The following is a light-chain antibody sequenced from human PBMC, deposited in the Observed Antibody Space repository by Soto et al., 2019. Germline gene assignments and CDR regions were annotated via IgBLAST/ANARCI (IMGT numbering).Light chain of an antibody. CDR2: GAS. CDR3: QVFGDSRT. Sequence: EIVMTQSPATLSVSPGERATLSCRASQSVDINLAWYQQKPGQAPRLLIYGASSRATGIPDRFSGSGSGTDFTLTISRLEPEDFGVYYCQVFGDSRTFGQGTKVDIK. J-gene: IGKJ1*01. V-gene: IGKV3-20*01. CDR1: QSVDIN.